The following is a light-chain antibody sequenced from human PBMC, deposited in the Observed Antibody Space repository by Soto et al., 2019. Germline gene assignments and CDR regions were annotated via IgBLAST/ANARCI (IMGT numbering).Light chain of an antibody. CDR2: GAS. Sequence: EIVMTQSPATLSVSPGERDTLSCRASQSVDSNLAWYQQKPGQAPRLLIYGASTRATGIPARFSGSGSGTEFTLTISSLQSEDFAVYYCQQYNNWPTWTFGQGTKVEIK. J-gene: IGKJ1*01. CDR1: QSVDSN. V-gene: IGKV3-15*01. CDR3: QQYNNWPTWT.